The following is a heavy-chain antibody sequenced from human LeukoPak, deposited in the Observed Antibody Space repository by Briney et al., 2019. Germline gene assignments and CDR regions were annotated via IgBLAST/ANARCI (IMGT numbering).Heavy chain of an antibody. J-gene: IGHJ4*02. D-gene: IGHD1-26*01. Sequence: GRSLRLSCAASGFTLDDYAMHWVRQAPGKGLEWVSGISWNSGSIGYADSVKGRFTISRDNAKNSLYLQMNSLRAGDTALYYCAKDIMDSGSYYDYWGQGTLVTVSS. CDR2: ISWNSGSI. V-gene: IGHV3-9*01. CDR3: AKDIMDSGSYYDY. CDR1: GFTLDDYA.